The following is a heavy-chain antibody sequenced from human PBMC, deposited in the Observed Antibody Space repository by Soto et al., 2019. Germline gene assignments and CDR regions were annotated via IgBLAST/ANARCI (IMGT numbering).Heavy chain of an antibody. CDR3: ARQWMVRGVITYNWFDP. CDR2: IYDSRST. D-gene: IGHD3-10*01. J-gene: IGHJ5*02. V-gene: IGHV4-59*08. Sequence: SETLSLTCTVSGSSISSHYWSWIRQFPGKGLEWIGYIYDSRSTYYNPSLKSRVTISVDTSKNQFSLKLSSVTAADTAVYYCARQWMVRGVITYNWFDPWGQGTLVTVSS. CDR1: GSSISSHY.